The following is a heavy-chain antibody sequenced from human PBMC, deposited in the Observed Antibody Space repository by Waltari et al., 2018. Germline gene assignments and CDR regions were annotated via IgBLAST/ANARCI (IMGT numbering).Heavy chain of an antibody. CDR1: GVSITSNRHY. Sequence: QLQLQESGPRLVRPSETLSLICRVSGVSITSNRHYWAWIRQSPGQGLECIGTVSYSGPPDSSPSLKSGGSVSRDTCKNQGSLILGSVTAADMAVYYCATYIGASVGTAAFDVWGQGTMVTVSS. CDR2: VSYSGPP. D-gene: IGHD5-12*01. J-gene: IGHJ3*01. CDR3: ATYIGASVGTAAFDV. V-gene: IGHV4-39*01.